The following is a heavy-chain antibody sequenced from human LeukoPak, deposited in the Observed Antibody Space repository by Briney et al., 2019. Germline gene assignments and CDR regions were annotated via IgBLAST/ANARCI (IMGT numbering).Heavy chain of an antibody. J-gene: IGHJ4*02. CDR1: GYTFTGYY. CDR3: ARVIVRQKYYFDY. Sequence: GASVKVSCKASGYTFTGYYMHWVRQAPGQGLGWMGWINPNSGGTNYAQKFQGRVTMTRDTSISTAYMELSRLRSDDTAVYYCARVIVRQKYYFDYWGQGTLVTVSS. V-gene: IGHV1-2*02. CDR2: INPNSGGT. D-gene: IGHD1-26*01.